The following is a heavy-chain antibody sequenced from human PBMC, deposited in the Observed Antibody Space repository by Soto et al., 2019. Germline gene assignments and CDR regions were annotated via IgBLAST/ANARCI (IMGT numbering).Heavy chain of an antibody. J-gene: IGHJ6*02. CDR2: ISYDGSNK. V-gene: IGHV3-30-3*01. D-gene: IGHD5-12*01. CDR1: GFTFSSYA. Sequence: QVQLVESGGGVVQPGRSLRLSCAASGFTFSSYAMHWVRQAPGKGLEWVAVISYDGSNKYYADSVKGRFTVFRYNSMNTLYLQINRLRAEDKAVYYCARDYYRFNSGYGFSMDVWGQGTTVTVSS. CDR3: ARDYYRFNSGYGFSMDV.